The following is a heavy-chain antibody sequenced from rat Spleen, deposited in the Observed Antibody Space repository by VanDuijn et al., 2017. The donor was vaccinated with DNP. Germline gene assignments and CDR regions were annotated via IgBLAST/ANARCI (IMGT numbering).Heavy chain of an antibody. V-gene: IGHV5-25*01. CDR3: ARPSIYNNYFDY. J-gene: IGHJ2*01. Sequence: EVQLVESGGGLVQPGRSLTLSCAASGFTFSDYYMAWVRQAPTKGLEWVASISPSGGSTYYRDSVKGRFTVSRDNAKSSLYLQMDSLRSEDTATYYCARPSIYNNYFDYWGQGVMVTVSS. CDR2: ISPSGGST. CDR1: GFTFSDYY. D-gene: IGHD1-10*01.